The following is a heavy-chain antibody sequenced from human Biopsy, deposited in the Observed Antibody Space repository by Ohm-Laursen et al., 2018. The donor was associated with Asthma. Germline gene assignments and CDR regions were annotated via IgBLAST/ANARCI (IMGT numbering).Heavy chain of an antibody. CDR3: ARKAGSCISRTYYSLDF. J-gene: IGHJ4*02. CDR2: INSVFGTT. D-gene: IGHD1-26*01. Sequence: SSVKVTCKSLGGTFNTYVIGWVRQAPGQGLEWMGGINSVFGTTTYPQKFQDRVTITADDSTSTVYMELSSLRSEDTAVYYCARKAGSCISRTYYSLDFWGQGTLVTVSS. V-gene: IGHV1-69*01. CDR1: GGTFNTYV.